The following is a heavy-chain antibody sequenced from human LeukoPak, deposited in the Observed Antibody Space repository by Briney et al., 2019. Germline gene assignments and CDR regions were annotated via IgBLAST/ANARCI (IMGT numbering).Heavy chain of an antibody. J-gene: IGHJ3*02. Sequence: GGSLRLSCAASGFSFSNYWMSWGRQAPGKGLEWVAVISYDGSNKYYADSVKGRFTISRDNSKNTLFLEMNSLRAEDTAVYYCAKALTSGWYLDAFNIWGQGTMVTVSS. D-gene: IGHD6-19*01. CDR3: AKALTSGWYLDAFNI. CDR2: ISYDGSNK. CDR1: GFSFSNYW. V-gene: IGHV3-30*18.